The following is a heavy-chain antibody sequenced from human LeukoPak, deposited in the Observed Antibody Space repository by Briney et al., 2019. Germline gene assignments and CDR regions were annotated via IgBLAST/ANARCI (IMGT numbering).Heavy chain of an antibody. CDR2: IIPIFGTA. J-gene: IGHJ1*01. CDR3: ARAGGLQWAEYFQH. CDR1: GYTFTSYG. Sequence: GASVKVSCKASGYTFTSYGISWVRQAPGQGLEWMGGIIPIFGTANYAQKFQGRVTITADKSTSTAYMELSSLRSEDTAVYYCARAGGLQWAEYFQHWGQGTLVTVSS. D-gene: IGHD2-15*01. V-gene: IGHV1-69*06.